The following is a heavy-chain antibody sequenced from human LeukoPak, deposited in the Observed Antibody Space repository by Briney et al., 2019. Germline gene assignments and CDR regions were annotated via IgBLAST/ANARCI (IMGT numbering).Heavy chain of an antibody. Sequence: PGGSLRLSCAASGFTFSSYDMHWVRQATGKGLEWVSAIGTAGDTYYPASVKVRFTISRENAKNSLYLQMNSLRAGDTAVYYCARGVEYYDFWSGYSDHYYLDYWGQGTLVTVSS. CDR2: IGTAGDT. D-gene: IGHD3-3*01. CDR3: ARGVEYYDFWSGYSDHYYLDY. V-gene: IGHV3-13*01. CDR1: GFTFSSYD. J-gene: IGHJ4*02.